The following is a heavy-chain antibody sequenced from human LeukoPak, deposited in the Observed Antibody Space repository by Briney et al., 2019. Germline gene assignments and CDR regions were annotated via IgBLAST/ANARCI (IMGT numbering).Heavy chain of an antibody. Sequence: GRSLRLSCAASGFTFSSYGMHWVRQAPGKGLEWVAVISYDGSNKYYADSVKGRFTISRDNSKNTLYLQMNSLRAEDTAVYYCAKDISQGYSSYHLRRYGMDVWGKGTTVTVSS. V-gene: IGHV3-30*18. CDR1: GFTFSSYG. D-gene: IGHD5-12*01. CDR3: AKDISQGYSSYHLRRYGMDV. CDR2: ISYDGSNK. J-gene: IGHJ6*04.